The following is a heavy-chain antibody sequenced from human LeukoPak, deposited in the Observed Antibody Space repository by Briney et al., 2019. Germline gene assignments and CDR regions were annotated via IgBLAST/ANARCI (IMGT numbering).Heavy chain of an antibody. CDR3: AREGGFYRPLDY. V-gene: IGHV4-4*02. CDR1: GGSVTSTNW. D-gene: IGHD3-3*01. J-gene: IGHJ4*02. Sequence: PSGTLSLTCAVSGGSVTSTNWWTWVRQPPGKGLEWIVEVHLDGRTNYNPSLTGRLTLTVDLYENHISLKLTSVTAADTAVYYCAREGGFYRPLDYLGQGTLVTVSS. CDR2: VHLDGRT.